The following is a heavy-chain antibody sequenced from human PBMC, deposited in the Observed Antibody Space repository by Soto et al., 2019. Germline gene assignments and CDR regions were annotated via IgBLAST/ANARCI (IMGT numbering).Heavy chain of an antibody. D-gene: IGHD3-22*01. J-gene: IGHJ5*02. V-gene: IGHV1-69*13. Sequence: SVKVSCKASGGTFSSYAISWVRQAPGQGLEWMGGIIPIFGTASYAQKFQGRVTITADESASTAYMELSSLRSEDTAVYYCARGYYDSSGYWTCYWFDPWGQGTLVTVSS. CDR2: IIPIFGTA. CDR3: ARGYYDSSGYWTCYWFDP. CDR1: GGTFSSYA.